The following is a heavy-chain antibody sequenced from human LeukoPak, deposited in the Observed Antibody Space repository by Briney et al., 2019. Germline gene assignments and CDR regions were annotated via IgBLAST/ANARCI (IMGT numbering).Heavy chain of an antibody. Sequence: GGSLRLSCAASGFTFSSYGMHWVRQAPGKGLEWVAVISYDGSNKYYADSVKGRFTISRDNSKNTLYLQMNSLRAEDTAVYYCAKAADYGDYGGGYYFDYWGQGTLVTVSS. D-gene: IGHD4-17*01. J-gene: IGHJ4*02. CDR2: ISYDGSNK. CDR3: AKAADYGDYGGGYYFDY. V-gene: IGHV3-30*18. CDR1: GFTFSSYG.